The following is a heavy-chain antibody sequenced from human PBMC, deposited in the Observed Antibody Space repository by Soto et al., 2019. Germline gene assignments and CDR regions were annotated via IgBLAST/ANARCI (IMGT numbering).Heavy chain of an antibody. Sequence: KQSQTLSLTCAVYGGSFSGYYWSWIRQPPGKGLEWIGEINHSGSTNYNPSLKSRVTISVDTSKNQFSLKLSSVTAADTAVYYCARGGIRYARGYMDVWGKGTTVTVSS. CDR3: ARGGIRYARGYMDV. J-gene: IGHJ6*03. V-gene: IGHV4-34*01. CDR1: GGSFSGYY. CDR2: INHSGST. D-gene: IGHD3-9*01.